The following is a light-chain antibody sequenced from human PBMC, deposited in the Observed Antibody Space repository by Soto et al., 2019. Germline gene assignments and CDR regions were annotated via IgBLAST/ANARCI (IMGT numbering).Light chain of an antibody. CDR1: QSISTW. CDR3: QQYNSFSIT. J-gene: IGKJ5*01. V-gene: IGKV1-5*03. Sequence: DIQMTQSPSTLSASVGDRVTITCRASQSISTWLAWYQQKPGKAPRXLIYGASSLKSGVPSRFSGSGSGTEFTLTISSLQPDDFATYYCQQYNSFSITFGQGTRLEIK. CDR2: GAS.